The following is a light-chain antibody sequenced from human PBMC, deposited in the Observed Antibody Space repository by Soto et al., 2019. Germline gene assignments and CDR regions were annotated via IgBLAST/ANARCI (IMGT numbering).Light chain of an antibody. CDR3: QQYGSSPT. CDR2: GAS. Sequence: EIVLTPSPGTLSLSPVERATLSCRASQSVSSSYLAWYQQKPGQAPRLLIYGASSRATGIPDRFSGSGSGTDFTLTISRLEPEDFAVYYCQQYGSSPTFGQGTKVDI. J-gene: IGKJ1*01. CDR1: QSVSSSY. V-gene: IGKV3-20*01.